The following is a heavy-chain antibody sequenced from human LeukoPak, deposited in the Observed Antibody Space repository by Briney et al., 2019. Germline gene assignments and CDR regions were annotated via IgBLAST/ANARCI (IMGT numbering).Heavy chain of an antibody. J-gene: IGHJ4*02. D-gene: IGHD2/OR15-2a*01. CDR2: ISVSGGVR. CDR3: ARDRGYFYDQLDY. Sequence: GGSLRLSCVASGYPFSSYSTNWIRQAPGKGLEWVSYISVSGGVRSYADSVKGRFTISRDDARNSLYLQMNSLKDEDTAVYYCARDRGYFYDQLDYRGQGTLVTVSS. CDR1: GYPFSSYS. V-gene: IGHV3-48*02.